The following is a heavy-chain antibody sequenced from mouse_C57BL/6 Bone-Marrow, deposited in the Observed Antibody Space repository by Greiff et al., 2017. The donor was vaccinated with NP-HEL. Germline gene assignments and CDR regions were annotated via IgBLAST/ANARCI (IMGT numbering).Heavy chain of an antibody. V-gene: IGHV5-17*01. J-gene: IGHJ2*01. CDR2: ISSGSSTI. CDR1: GFTFSDYG. D-gene: IGHD2-3*01. Sequence: DVMLVESGGGLVKPGGSLKLSCAASGFTFSDYGMHWVRQAPEKGLEWVAYISSGSSTIYYADTVKGRFTISRDNAKNTLFLQMTSLRSEDTAMYYCAGGWLLRPFDYWGQGTTLTVSS. CDR3: AGGWLLRPFDY.